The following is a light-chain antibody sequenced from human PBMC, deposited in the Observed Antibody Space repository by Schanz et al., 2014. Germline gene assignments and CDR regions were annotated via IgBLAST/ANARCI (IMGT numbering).Light chain of an antibody. V-gene: IGLV1-40*01. CDR3: SSYTSSSTL. J-gene: IGLJ2*01. CDR1: SSNIGAGYD. CDR2: GNS. Sequence: QSVLTQPPSVSGAPGQRVTISCTGSSSNIGAGYDVHWYQQLPGTAPKLLIYGNSNRPSGVPDRCSGSKSGTSASLAITGLQAEDEADYYCSSYTSSSTLFGGGTKLTVL.